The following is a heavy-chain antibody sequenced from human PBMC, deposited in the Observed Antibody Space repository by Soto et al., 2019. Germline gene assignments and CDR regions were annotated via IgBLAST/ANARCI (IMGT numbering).Heavy chain of an antibody. J-gene: IGHJ4*02. D-gene: IGHD2-21*02. CDR3: ACWGHIVPVTPTDFDH. Sequence: HPGGSLRLSCAASGFTFSSYWMNWVRQTPGKGLMWVSRISPDGSDMGYADSVGGRFTVSRDNAKNTLYLQMNSLRPEDTAIYYCACWGHIVPVTPTDFDHWGPGTLVTVSS. CDR1: GFTFSSYW. V-gene: IGHV3-74*01. CDR2: ISPDGSDM.